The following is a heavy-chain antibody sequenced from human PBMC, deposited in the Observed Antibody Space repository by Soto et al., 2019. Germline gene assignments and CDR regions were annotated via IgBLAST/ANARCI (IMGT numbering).Heavy chain of an antibody. CDR3: AKDRSETPTYGVDV. J-gene: IGHJ6*02. D-gene: IGHD1-1*01. CDR1: GFTFSSYA. V-gene: IGHV3-23*01. Sequence: EVQLLESGGGLVQPGGSLRLSCAASGFTFSSYAMSWVRQAPGKGLEWVSGISSSGGKIYYADSVKGRFTISRDSSKSTLFLQMNSLRAEDTAAYHCAKDRSETPTYGVDVWGQGTTVTVSS. CDR2: ISSSGGKI.